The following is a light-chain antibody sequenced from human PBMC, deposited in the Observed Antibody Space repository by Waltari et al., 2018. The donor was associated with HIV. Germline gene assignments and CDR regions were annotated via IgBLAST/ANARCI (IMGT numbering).Light chain of an antibody. CDR1: SSDVGAFNY. CDR3: SAFTTINTYV. CDR2: HVS. J-gene: IGLJ1*01. V-gene: IGLV2-14*01. Sequence: QSALTQPASVSGSPGQSVTISCPGTSSDVGAFNYVSWYQQHPGKAPRLIIYHVSDRPSGISSRFSGSKSANTASLTISGLQTEDEADYYCSAFTTINTYVFGTGTKLSVL.